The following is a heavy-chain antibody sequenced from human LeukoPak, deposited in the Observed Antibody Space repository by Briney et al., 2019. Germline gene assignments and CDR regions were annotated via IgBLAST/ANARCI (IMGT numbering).Heavy chain of an antibody. J-gene: IGHJ4*02. CDR1: GGSISSYY. CDR2: IYYSGST. Sequence: KPSETLSLTCTVSGGSISSYYWSWIRQPPGKGLEWIGYIYYSGSTNYNPSLKSRVTISVDTSKNQFSLKLSSVTAADTAVYYCARHGVATSFDYWGQGTLVTVSS. CDR3: ARHGVATSFDY. V-gene: IGHV4-59*08. D-gene: IGHD5-12*01.